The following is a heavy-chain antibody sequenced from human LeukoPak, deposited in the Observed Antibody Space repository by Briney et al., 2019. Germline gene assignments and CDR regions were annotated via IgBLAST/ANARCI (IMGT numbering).Heavy chain of an antibody. CDR2: INHSGST. J-gene: IGHJ4*02. Sequence: SETLSLTCAVYGGSFSGYYWSWIRQPPGKGLEWIGEINHSGSTNYNQSLKSRVTISVDTSKNQFSLKLSSVTAADTAVYYCASAGGYWGQGTLVTVSS. CDR1: GGSFSGYY. V-gene: IGHV4-34*01. CDR3: ASAGGY.